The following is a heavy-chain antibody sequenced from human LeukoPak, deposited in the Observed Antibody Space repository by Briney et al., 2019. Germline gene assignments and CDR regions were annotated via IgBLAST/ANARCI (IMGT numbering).Heavy chain of an antibody. CDR2: ISSSSSYI. Sequence: GGSLRLSCAASGFTFSIYSMTWLRQAPGKGLEWVSVISSSSSYIYHADSVKGRFTISRDNAKNSLYLQMDSLRAEDTAVYYCARTTTVTDYYYYYMDVWGKGTMVTVSS. CDR1: GFTFSIYS. CDR3: ARTTTVTDYYYYYMDV. J-gene: IGHJ6*03. V-gene: IGHV3-21*01. D-gene: IGHD4-17*01.